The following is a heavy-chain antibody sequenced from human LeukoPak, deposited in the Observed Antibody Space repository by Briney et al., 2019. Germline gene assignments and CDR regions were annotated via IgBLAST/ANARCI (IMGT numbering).Heavy chain of an antibody. CDR1: GGSFSVYY. J-gene: IGHJ3*02. Sequence: PSETLSLTCAVYGGSFSVYYWSWIRQPPGKGLEWIGEINHSGSTNYNPSLKSRVTISVDTSKNQFSLKLSSVTAADTAVYYCARGTSSQGGRAFDIWGQGTMVTVSS. V-gene: IGHV4-34*01. CDR3: ARGTSSQGGRAFDI. CDR2: INHSGST. D-gene: IGHD2-2*01.